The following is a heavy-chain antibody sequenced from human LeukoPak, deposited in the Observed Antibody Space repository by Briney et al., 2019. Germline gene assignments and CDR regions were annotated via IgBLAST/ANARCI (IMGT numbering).Heavy chain of an antibody. CDR2: ISSSSSYI. V-gene: IGHV3-21*04. CDR1: GFTFSSYS. CDR3: ARGHYYDSSGFGMDV. J-gene: IGHJ6*02. D-gene: IGHD3-22*01. Sequence: PGGSLRLSCAASGFTFSSYSMNWVRQAPGKGLEWVSSISSSSSYIHYADSVKGRFTISRDNSKNTLYLQMNSLRAEDTAVYYCARGHYYDSSGFGMDVWGQGTTVTVSS.